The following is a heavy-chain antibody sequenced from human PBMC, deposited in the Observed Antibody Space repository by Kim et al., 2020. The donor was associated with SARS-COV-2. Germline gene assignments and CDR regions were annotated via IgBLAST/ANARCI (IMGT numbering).Heavy chain of an antibody. Sequence: KGRFTISRDNAKSSLYLQMNSLRAEDTAVYFCVRDEYYDFWTGYRRYAMDVWGQGTTVTVSS. V-gene: IGHV3-48*03. CDR3: VRDEYYDFWTGYRRYAMDV. D-gene: IGHD3-3*01. J-gene: IGHJ6*02.